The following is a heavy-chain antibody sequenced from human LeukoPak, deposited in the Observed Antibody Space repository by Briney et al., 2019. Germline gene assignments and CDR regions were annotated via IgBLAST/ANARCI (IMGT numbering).Heavy chain of an antibody. CDR1: GGSISSYY. CDR3: ARGGSSSGWYGHYYGMDV. Sequence: SETLSLTCTVSGGSISSYYWSWTRQPAGKGLEWIGRIYTSGSTNYNPSLKSRVTMSVDTSKNQFSLKLSSVTAADTAVYYCARGGSSSGWYGHYYGMDVWGQGTTVTVSS. V-gene: IGHV4-4*07. CDR2: IYTSGST. J-gene: IGHJ6*02. D-gene: IGHD6-19*01.